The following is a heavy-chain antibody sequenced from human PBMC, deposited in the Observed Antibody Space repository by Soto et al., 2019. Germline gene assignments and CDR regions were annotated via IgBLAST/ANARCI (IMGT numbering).Heavy chain of an antibody. CDR1: GFTFSSYE. CDR3: ARDGYSYGSPFDY. Sequence: PGGSLRLSCAASGFTFSSYEMNWVRQAPGKGLEWASYISTSGDTKYYADSVKGRFTISRDNAKNSVYLQMNSLRAEDTAVYYCARDGYSYGSPFDYWGQGTLVTVSS. D-gene: IGHD5-18*01. V-gene: IGHV3-48*03. CDR2: ISTSGDTK. J-gene: IGHJ4*02.